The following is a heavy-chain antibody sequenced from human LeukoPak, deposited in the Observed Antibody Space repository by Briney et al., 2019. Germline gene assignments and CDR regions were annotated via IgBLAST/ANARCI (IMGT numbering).Heavy chain of an antibody. CDR1: GFTFDDYA. CDR2: ISGDGGST. V-gene: IGHV3-43*02. Sequence: GGSLRLSCAASGFTFDDYAMHWVRQAPGKGLEWVSLISGDGGSTYYADSVKGRFTIPRDNSKNSLYLQMNSLRTEDTALYYCAKRGYSYGYFGYYYGMDVWGQGTTVTVSS. J-gene: IGHJ6*02. CDR3: AKRGYSYGYFGYYYGMDV. D-gene: IGHD5-18*01.